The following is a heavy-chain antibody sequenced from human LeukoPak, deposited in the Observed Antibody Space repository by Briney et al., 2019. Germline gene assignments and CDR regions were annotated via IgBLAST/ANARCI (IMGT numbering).Heavy chain of an antibody. Sequence: PGGSLRLSCAASGFTFSSYEMNWVRQAPGKGLEWVSYISSSGSTIYYANSVKGRFTISRDNDKNSLYLQMNSLRAEDTAVYYCARDGSGSGNYYNVAGFDYWGQGTLVTVSS. CDR2: ISSSGSTI. CDR3: ARDGSGSGNYYNVAGFDY. D-gene: IGHD3-10*01. CDR1: GFTFSSYE. V-gene: IGHV3-48*03. J-gene: IGHJ4*02.